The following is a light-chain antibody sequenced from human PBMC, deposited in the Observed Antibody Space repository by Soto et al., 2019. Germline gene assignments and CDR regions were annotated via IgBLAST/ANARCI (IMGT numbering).Light chain of an antibody. J-gene: IGKJ3*01. Sequence: EIVLTQSPATLSLSPGERVTLSCRASQSVSSYLAWYQQKPGQTPRLLIYEASKRATGIPARFSGSGSGTDFSLTISSLEPEDFAVYFCQQYSRWPRETFGPGTKVDIK. CDR3: QQYSRWPRET. CDR2: EAS. CDR1: QSVSSY. V-gene: IGKV3-11*01.